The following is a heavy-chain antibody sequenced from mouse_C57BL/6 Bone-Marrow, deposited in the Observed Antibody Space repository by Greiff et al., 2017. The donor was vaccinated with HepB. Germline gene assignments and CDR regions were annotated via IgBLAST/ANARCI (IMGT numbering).Heavy chain of an antibody. CDR2: IDPEDGDT. Sequence: EVQLQQSGAELVRPGASVKLSCTASGFNIKDYYMHWVKQRPEQGLEWIGRIDPEDGDTEYAPKFQGKATMTADTSSNTAYLQLSSLTSEDTAVYYCADYYGSFYAMDYWGQGTSVTVSS. CDR3: ADYYGSFYAMDY. J-gene: IGHJ4*01. D-gene: IGHD1-1*01. V-gene: IGHV14-1*01. CDR1: GFNIKDYY.